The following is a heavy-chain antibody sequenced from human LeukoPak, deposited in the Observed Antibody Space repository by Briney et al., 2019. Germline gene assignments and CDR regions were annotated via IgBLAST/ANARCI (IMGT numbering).Heavy chain of an antibody. J-gene: IGHJ6*02. CDR2: IYYSGST. Sequence: SETLSLTCTVSGGSISSSSYYWGWIRQPPGKGLEWIGSIYYSGSTYYNPSLKRRVTISVDTSKNQFSLKLSSVTAADTAVYYCARDYGDYVDYYGMDVWGQGTTVTVSS. D-gene: IGHD4-17*01. CDR1: GGSISSSSYY. V-gene: IGHV4-39*01. CDR3: ARDYGDYVDYYGMDV.